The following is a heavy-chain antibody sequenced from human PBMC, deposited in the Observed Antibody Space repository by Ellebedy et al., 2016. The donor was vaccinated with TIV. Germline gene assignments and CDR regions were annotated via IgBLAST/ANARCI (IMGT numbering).Heavy chain of an antibody. CDR1: GFTFSSYS. CDR3: ARVEGGLELHY. D-gene: IGHD1-7*01. Sequence: GGSLRLSXAASGFTFSSYSMNWVRQAPGKGLEWVSSISSSSSYIYYADSVKGRFTISRDNAKNSLYLQMNSLRAEDTAVYYCARVEGGLELHYWGQGTLVTVSS. J-gene: IGHJ4*02. CDR2: ISSSSSYI. V-gene: IGHV3-21*01.